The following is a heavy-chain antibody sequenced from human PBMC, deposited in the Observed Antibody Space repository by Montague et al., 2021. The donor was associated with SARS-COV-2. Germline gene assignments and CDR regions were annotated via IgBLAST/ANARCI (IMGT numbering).Heavy chain of an antibody. J-gene: IGHJ6*02. Sequence: SETLSLTCNVYGGSMNLYYWTWVRQPAGKGLEWIGRFYPSGSTNFNPYLQSRVSMSVEMSKNQFSLILTSVTAADTAIYYCARGLIRGEHGLDVWGQGTTVSVSS. CDR1: GGSMNLYY. CDR3: ARGLIRGEHGLDV. CDR2: FYPSGST. D-gene: IGHD3-10*01. V-gene: IGHV4-4*07.